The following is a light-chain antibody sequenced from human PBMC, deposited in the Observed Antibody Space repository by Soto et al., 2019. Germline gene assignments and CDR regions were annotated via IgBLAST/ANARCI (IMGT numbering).Light chain of an antibody. J-gene: IGKJ4*01. CDR1: QSTSSR. V-gene: IGKV1-5*01. CDR3: QQYNTYSGT. CDR2: DVS. Sequence: DIQMTQSPSTLSASVGDTVTITCRASQSTSSRLAWYQQKPGKAPKVLIYDVSTLESGVPSRFSGSGSGTEFTLTINSLQADDVATYYCQQYNTYSGTFGPGTKVEIK.